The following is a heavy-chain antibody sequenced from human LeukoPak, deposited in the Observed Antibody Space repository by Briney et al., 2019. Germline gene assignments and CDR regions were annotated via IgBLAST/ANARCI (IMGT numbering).Heavy chain of an antibody. CDR3: VDSSGYMGAFDI. CDR2: FDPEDGET. CDR1: GYTLTELS. J-gene: IGHJ3*02. Sequence: ASVTVSCKVSGYTLTELSMHWARQTPGKGLEWMGGFDPEDGETIYAQKFQGRVTMTEDTSTDTAYMELSSLRSEDTAVYYCVDSSGYMGAFDIWGQGTMVTVSS. D-gene: IGHD3-22*01. V-gene: IGHV1-24*01.